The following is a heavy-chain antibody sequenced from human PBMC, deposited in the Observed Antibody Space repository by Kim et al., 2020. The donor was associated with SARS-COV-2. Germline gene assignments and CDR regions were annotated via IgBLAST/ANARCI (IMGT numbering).Heavy chain of an antibody. CDR1: GGSFSGYY. D-gene: IGHD2-2*01. Sequence: SETLSLTCAVYGGSFSGYYWSWIRQPPGKGLEWIGEINHSGSTNYNPSLKSRVTISVDTSKNQFSLKLSSVTAADTAVYYCARVNRYCSSTSFQTQYYF. J-gene: IGHJ4*01. V-gene: IGHV4-34*01. CDR2: INHSGST. CDR3: ARVNRYCSSTSFQTQYYF.